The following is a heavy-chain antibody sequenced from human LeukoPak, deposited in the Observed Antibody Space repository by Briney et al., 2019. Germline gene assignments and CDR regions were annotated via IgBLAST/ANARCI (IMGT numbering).Heavy chain of an antibody. Sequence: GGSLRLSCAASGFTFSGSAMHWVRQASGKGMEWVGRIRSKANSYATAYAASVKGRFTISRDDSKNTAYLQMNSLKTQDTAVYYRTGQYYYDCSGYYRKASAYYYYMDVWGKGTAVTVSS. CDR1: GFTFSGSA. J-gene: IGHJ6*03. CDR3: TGQYYYDCSGYYRKASAYYYYMDV. V-gene: IGHV3-73*01. D-gene: IGHD3-22*01. CDR2: IRSKANSYAT.